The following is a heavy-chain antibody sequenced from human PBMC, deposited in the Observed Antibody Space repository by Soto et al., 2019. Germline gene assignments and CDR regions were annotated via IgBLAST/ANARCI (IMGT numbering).Heavy chain of an antibody. J-gene: IGHJ5*02. CDR3: ARVSIGRDIVMVVEATPGSWFDP. CDR1: GASISRYF. CDR2: IYYSGNT. Sequence: SETLSLTCSVSGASISRYFWSWIWQPPGKELEWIGNIYYSGNTNYNPSLKSRATMSVDTSRNQFSLKLTSVTAADTAVYYCARVSIGRDIVMVVEATPGSWFDPWGPGTLVTVSS. D-gene: IGHD2-15*01. V-gene: IGHV4-59*01.